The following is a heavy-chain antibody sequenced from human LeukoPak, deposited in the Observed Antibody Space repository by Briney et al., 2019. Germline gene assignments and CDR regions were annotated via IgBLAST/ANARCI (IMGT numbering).Heavy chain of an antibody. CDR3: ASHYYGSGKFEN. D-gene: IGHD3-10*01. Sequence: SETLSLTCAVYGGSFSGYYWSWIRQPPGKGLEWIGEINHSGSTNYNPSLKSRVTISVDTSKNQFSLKLSSVTAADTAVYYCASHYYGSGKFENWGQGTLVTVSS. CDR2: INHSGST. V-gene: IGHV4-34*01. CDR1: GGSFSGYY. J-gene: IGHJ4*02.